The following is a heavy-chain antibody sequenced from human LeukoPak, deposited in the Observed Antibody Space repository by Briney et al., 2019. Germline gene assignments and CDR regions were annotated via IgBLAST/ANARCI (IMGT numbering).Heavy chain of an antibody. J-gene: IGHJ3*01. CDR2: ITSGGNT. CDR1: GFTFSSYA. Sequence: GGSLRLSCAASGFTFSSYAMIWVRQAPGKGLEWVSAITSGGNTRYADSVKGRFTISRDNSKNTVYLQVNSLRADDTAVYYCARVAGAFDVWGQGTMVTVSS. D-gene: IGHD3-10*01. V-gene: IGHV3-23*01. CDR3: ARVAGAFDV.